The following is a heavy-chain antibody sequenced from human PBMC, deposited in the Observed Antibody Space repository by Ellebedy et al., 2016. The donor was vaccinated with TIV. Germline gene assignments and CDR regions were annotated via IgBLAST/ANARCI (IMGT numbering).Heavy chain of an antibody. V-gene: IGHV4-39*01. Sequence: SETLSLTCTVSGGSISSTSYYWGWIRQPPGKGLEWIAGIYYSGSTYYNPSLRSRVTISVDTSKNQFSLKLGSVTAADTAVYYCARHSTMVRGGLPDYWGQGTPVTVSS. CDR3: ARHSTMVRGGLPDY. J-gene: IGHJ4*02. D-gene: IGHD3-10*01. CDR2: IYYSGST. CDR1: GGSISSTSYY.